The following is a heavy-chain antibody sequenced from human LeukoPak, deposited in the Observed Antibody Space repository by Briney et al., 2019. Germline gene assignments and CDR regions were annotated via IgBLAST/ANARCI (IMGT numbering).Heavy chain of an antibody. J-gene: IGHJ4*02. CDR1: GGSISSGDYY. D-gene: IGHD6-19*01. CDR3: ARTRYSSGWSYYFDY. Sequence: PSQTLSLTCTVSGGSISSGDYYWSWIRQPPGKGLEWIGYIYYSGSTYYNPSLKSRVTMSVDTSKNQFSLKLSSVTAADTAVYYCARTRYSSGWSYYFDYWGQGTLVTVSS. V-gene: IGHV4-30-4*08. CDR2: IYYSGST.